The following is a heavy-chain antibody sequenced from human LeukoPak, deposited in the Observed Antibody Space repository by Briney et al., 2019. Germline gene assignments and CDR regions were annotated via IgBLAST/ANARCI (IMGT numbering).Heavy chain of an antibody. J-gene: IGHJ5*02. D-gene: IGHD6-13*01. CDR1: GFTFSSYA. Sequence: GGSLRLSCAASGFTFSSYAMHWVRQAPGKGLEWVANVKQDGSDKYYMDSVKGRFTISRDNGNNSLYLLMSSLRAEDSGVYYCARIAAAVPDQWGQGTLVTVSS. V-gene: IGHV3-7*01. CDR3: ARIAAAVPDQ. CDR2: VKQDGSDK.